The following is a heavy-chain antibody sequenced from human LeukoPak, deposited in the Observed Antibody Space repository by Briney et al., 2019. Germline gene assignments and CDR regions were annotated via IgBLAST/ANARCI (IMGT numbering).Heavy chain of an antibody. J-gene: IGHJ3*02. D-gene: IGHD3-10*01. V-gene: IGHV3-23*01. CDR3: AKDRVYASGSRDAFDI. Sequence: GGSLRLSCAASGFTFINYAMTWVRQAPGKGLEWVSGISGSGSSAYYADSVKGRFTISRDNSKNTLSLQMNSLRAEDTAVYYCAKDRVYASGSRDAFDIWGQGTMVTVSS. CDR2: ISGSGSSA. CDR1: GFTFINYA.